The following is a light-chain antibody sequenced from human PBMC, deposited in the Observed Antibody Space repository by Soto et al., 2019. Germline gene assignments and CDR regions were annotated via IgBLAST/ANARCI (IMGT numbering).Light chain of an antibody. CDR1: QSVASY. J-gene: IGKJ4*01. CDR3: QQRSKWPPLT. Sequence: EIVLTQSPATLSLSPGERATLSCRASQSVASYLAWYQQKPGQAPRLLIFDASIRATGIPARFSGSGSGTEFTLTISSLEPEDFAVYYCQQRSKWPPLTFGGGTKVEIK. V-gene: IGKV3-11*01. CDR2: DAS.